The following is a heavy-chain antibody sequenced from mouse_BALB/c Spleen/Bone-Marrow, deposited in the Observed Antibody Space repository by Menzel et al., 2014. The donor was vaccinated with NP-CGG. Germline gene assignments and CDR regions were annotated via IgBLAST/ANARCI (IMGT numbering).Heavy chain of an antibody. V-gene: IGHV5-9-1*01. D-gene: IGHD2-10*02. CDR2: ISSGGSYI. Sequence: EVNLVESGGGLVKPGGSLKLSCAASGVTFSSYAMSWVCQTPEKRLEWVATISSGGSYIYYPDSVKGRFTISRDNAKNTLYLQMSSLRSEDTAMYYCARRYGNYGAMDYWGQGTSVTVSS. CDR1: GVTFSSYA. CDR3: ARRYGNYGAMDY. J-gene: IGHJ4*01.